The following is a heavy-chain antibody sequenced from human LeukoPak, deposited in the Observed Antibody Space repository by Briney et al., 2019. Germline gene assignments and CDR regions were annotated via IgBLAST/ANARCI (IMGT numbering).Heavy chain of an antibody. CDR2: IIPILGTA. CDR3: ARERDSSGFDAFDI. Sequence: GASVKVSCKASGGTFSSYAISWVRQAPGQGLEWMGGIIPILGTANYAQKYQGRVTITTDESTSTACMELSSLRSEDTAVYYCARERDSSGFDAFDIWGQGTMVTVSS. J-gene: IGHJ3*02. CDR1: GGTFSSYA. V-gene: IGHV1-69*05. D-gene: IGHD3-22*01.